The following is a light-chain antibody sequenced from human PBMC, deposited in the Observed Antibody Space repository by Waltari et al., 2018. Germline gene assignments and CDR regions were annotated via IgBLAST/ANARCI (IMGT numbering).Light chain of an antibody. V-gene: IGKV4-1*01. Sequence: DIVMTKSSASLAVSLGERAITTCNSSQPILYSADNKNYLAWYKQKPGQPPKLRIYWASTRESGVPDRFSGSGSRSDFTLTISSLQPEDVAVYFCQQYYTTEPPFGQGTKV. CDR3: QQYYTTEPP. CDR2: WAS. J-gene: IGKJ1*01. CDR1: QPILYSADNKNY.